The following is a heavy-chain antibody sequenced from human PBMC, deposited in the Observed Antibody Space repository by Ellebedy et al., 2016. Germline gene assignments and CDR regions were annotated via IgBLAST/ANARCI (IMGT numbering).Heavy chain of an antibody. Sequence: GGSLRLXXGTSGFTFTTYWMTWVRQTPGKGLEWVASIKQDGSEKYYVDSVKGRFTISRDNAKNSVYLQMNSLRAEDTAVYYCARRNDFDIWGQGTMVTVSS. V-gene: IGHV3-7*01. CDR3: ARRNDFDI. J-gene: IGHJ3*02. CDR1: GFTFTTYW. CDR2: IKQDGSEK.